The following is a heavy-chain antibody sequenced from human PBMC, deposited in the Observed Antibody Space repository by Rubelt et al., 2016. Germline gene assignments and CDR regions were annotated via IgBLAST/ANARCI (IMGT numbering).Heavy chain of an antibody. D-gene: IGHD3-3*01. J-gene: IGHJ4*02. CDR2: INHSGST. Sequence: IRQPPGKGLEWIGEINHSGSTNYNPSLKSRVTISVDTSKNQFSLKLSSVTAADTAVYYCARTHDVESGFCFDYWGQGTLVTVSS. CDR3: ARTHDVESGFCFDY. V-gene: IGHV4-34*09.